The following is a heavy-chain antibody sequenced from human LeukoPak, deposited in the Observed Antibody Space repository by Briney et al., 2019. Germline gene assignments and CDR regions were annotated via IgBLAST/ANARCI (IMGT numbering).Heavy chain of an antibody. J-gene: IGHJ5*02. Sequence: ASVKVSCKASGYTFTGYGISWVRQAPGQGLEWMGGIIPIFGTADYAQKFQGRVTITTDESTSTAYMELSSLRSEDTAVYYCASAYNWNYGNWLDPWGQGTLVTVSS. CDR2: IIPIFGTA. V-gene: IGHV1-69*05. CDR1: GYTFTGYG. D-gene: IGHD1-7*01. CDR3: ASAYNWNYGNWLDP.